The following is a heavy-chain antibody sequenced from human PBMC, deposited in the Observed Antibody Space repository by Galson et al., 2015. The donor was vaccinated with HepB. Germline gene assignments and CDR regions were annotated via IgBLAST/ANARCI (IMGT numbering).Heavy chain of an antibody. D-gene: IGHD3-22*01. V-gene: IGHV3-23*01. CDR1: GFTFSSYA. Sequence: SLRLSCAASGFTFSSYAMTWVRQAPGKGLEWVSAISAGGGDTYYADSVNGRFTISRDNSKNTLYLQMNSLRAEDTAIYYCARAEDSSGYYRRSFDYWGQGTLVTVSS. CDR3: ARAEDSSGYYRRSFDY. J-gene: IGHJ4*02. CDR2: ISAGGGDT.